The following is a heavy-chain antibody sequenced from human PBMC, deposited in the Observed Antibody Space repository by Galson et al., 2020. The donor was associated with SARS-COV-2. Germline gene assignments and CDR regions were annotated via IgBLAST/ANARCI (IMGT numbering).Heavy chain of an antibody. CDR2: ISSSSDYI. V-gene: IGHV3-21*06. D-gene: IGHD3-10*02. J-gene: IGHJ6*02. Sequence: GGSLRLSCAVSGFTFSSYSMNWVRQAPGKGLEWVSAISSSSDYIYDADSVKGRFTISRDNGKNSLYLQMNSLRAEDTAVYYCARDASGAMFAMDVWVQGTTVTVSS. CDR3: ARDASGAMFAMDV. CDR1: GFTFSSYS.